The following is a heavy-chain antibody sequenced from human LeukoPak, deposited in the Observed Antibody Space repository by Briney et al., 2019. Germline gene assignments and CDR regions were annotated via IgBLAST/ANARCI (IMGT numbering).Heavy chain of an antibody. CDR3: ARLSGDYYYMDV. Sequence: PSETLPLTCSVSGGSISSYYWTWIRQPPGKELEWFGYIYYSGSTYYNPSLKSRVTISVDTSKNQFSLKLSSVTAADTAVYYCARLSGDYYYMDVWGKGTTVTVSS. D-gene: IGHD3-16*02. J-gene: IGHJ6*03. CDR2: IYYSGST. V-gene: IGHV4-59*01. CDR1: GGSISSYY.